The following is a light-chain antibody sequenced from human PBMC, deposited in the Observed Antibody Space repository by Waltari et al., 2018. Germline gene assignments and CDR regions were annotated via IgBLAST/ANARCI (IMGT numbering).Light chain of an antibody. CDR3: QQFNSFPIT. J-gene: IGKJ5*01. CDR2: DAS. Sequence: AIQLTQSPSSLSASVGDRVTITCRASQGISSALAWYQQKPAKAPKVLIYDASSLESGVPSRFRGSGSGTYFTLTISSLQPEDFATYYCQQFNSFPITFGLGTRLDIK. V-gene: IGKV1-13*02. CDR1: QGISSA.